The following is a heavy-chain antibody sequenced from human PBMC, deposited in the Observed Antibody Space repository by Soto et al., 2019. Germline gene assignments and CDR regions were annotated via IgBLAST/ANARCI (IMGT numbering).Heavy chain of an antibody. J-gene: IGHJ6*02. CDR1: GYTLTEVS. CDR3: ATDPEYYDFWSGLNMGMDV. D-gene: IGHD3-3*01. Sequence: ASVKVSCKVSGYTLTEVSMHWVRQAPGKGLEWMGGFDPEDGETIYAQKFQGRVTMTEDTSTDTAYMELSSLRSEDTAVYYCATDPEYYDFWSGLNMGMDVWGQGTTVTVSS. V-gene: IGHV1-24*01. CDR2: FDPEDGET.